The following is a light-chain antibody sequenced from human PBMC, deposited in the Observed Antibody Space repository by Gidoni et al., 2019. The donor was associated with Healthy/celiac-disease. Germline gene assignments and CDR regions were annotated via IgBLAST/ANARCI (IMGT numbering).Light chain of an antibody. Sequence: AIQMPPSPSSFSASTGDRVTITCRASPGISSYLAWYQQKPGKAPKLLIYAASTLQSGVPSRFSGSGSGTDFTLTISCLQSEDFATYYCQQYYSYPRTFGKGTKVEIK. CDR3: QQYYSYPRT. V-gene: IGKV1-8*01. CDR2: AAS. J-gene: IGKJ1*01. CDR1: PGISSY.